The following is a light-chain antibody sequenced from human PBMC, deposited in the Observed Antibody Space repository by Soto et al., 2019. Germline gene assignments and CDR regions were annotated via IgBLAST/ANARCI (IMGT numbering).Light chain of an antibody. J-gene: IGLJ3*02. Sequence: VVTQEPSFSVSPGGTVTLTCALSSGSVSISYYPSWYQQTPGQAPRTLICNTNTRSSGVPDRFSGSILGNKAALTITGAQADDEGDYYCVLYIGSGISVFGGGTKLTVL. V-gene: IGLV8-61*01. CDR1: SGSVSISYY. CDR2: NTN. CDR3: VLYIGSGISV.